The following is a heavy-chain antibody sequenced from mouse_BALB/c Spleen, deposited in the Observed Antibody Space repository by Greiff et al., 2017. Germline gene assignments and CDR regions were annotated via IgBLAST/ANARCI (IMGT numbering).Heavy chain of an antibody. J-gene: IGHJ3*01. V-gene: IGHV14-3*02. CDR1: GFNIKDTY. D-gene: IGHD2-1*01. Sequence: EVMLVESGAELVKPGASVKLSCTASGFNIKDTYMHWVKQRPEQGLEWIGRIDPANGNTKYDPKFQGKATITADTSSNTAYLQLSSLTSEDTAVYYCARTDGNYWFAYWGQGTLVTVSA. CDR3: ARTDGNYWFAY. CDR2: IDPANGNT.